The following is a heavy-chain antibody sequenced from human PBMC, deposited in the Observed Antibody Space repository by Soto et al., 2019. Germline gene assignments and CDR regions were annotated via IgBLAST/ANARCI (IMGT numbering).Heavy chain of an antibody. CDR2: IIPIFGTA. CDR1: GGTFSSYA. CDR3: ARDPGVAVAGHGDY. Sequence: SVKVSCKASGGTFSSYAISWVRQAPGQGLEWMGGIIPIFGTANYAQKFQGRVTITADKSTSTAYMELSSLRSEDTAVYYCARDPGVAVAGHGDYWGQGTLVTVPQ. V-gene: IGHV1-69*06. J-gene: IGHJ4*02. D-gene: IGHD6-19*01.